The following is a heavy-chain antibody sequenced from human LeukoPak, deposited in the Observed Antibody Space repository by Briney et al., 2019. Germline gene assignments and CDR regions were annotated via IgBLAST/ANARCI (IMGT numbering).Heavy chain of an antibody. Sequence: QAGGSLRLSCAASGFTFSIYAISWVRQAPGKGLEWVSAISGSGGSTYYADSVKGRFTISRDNSKNTLYLQMNSLRAEDTAVYYCARAFYCSSTSCYKALYYFDYWGQGTLVTVSS. CDR2: ISGSGGST. J-gene: IGHJ4*02. CDR3: ARAFYCSSTSCYKALYYFDY. V-gene: IGHV3-23*01. D-gene: IGHD2-2*02. CDR1: GFTFSIYA.